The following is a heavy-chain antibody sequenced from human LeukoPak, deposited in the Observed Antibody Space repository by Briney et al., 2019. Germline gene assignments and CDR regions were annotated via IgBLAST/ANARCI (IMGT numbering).Heavy chain of an antibody. D-gene: IGHD1-26*01. CDR2: IRYDGSNK. Sequence: GGSLRLSCAASGFTFSTYGMHWVRQAPGKGLEWVAFIRYDGSNKYFADSVKGRFTISRDNSKKTLYLQMNSLRAEDTAVYYCAKDLGAVGAADYWGQGTLVTVSS. J-gene: IGHJ4*02. CDR3: AKDLGAVGAADY. CDR1: GFTFSTYG. V-gene: IGHV3-30*02.